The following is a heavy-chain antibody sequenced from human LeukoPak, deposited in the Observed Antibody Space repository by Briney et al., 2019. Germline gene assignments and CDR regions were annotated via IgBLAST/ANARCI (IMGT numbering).Heavy chain of an antibody. Sequence: ASVKVSCKASGYTFTGHFMNWVRQAPEQGLEWMGWIKPKSGATAYAQKFQGRVTMTRDTAINTAYLELISLTSDETAVYYCARVREREEISGASPDYFDYWGQGTLITVSS. CDR3: ARVREREEISGASPDYFDY. D-gene: IGHD3-3*01. CDR1: GYTFTGHF. J-gene: IGHJ4*02. CDR2: IKPKSGAT. V-gene: IGHV1-2*02.